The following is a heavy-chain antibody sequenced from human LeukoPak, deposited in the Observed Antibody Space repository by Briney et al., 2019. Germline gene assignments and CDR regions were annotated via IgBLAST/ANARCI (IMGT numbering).Heavy chain of an antibody. CDR2: ISYDGSNK. D-gene: IGHD6-13*01. V-gene: IGHV3-30-3*01. CDR3: ARDGSSWSSAFDI. Sequence: PGGSLRLSCAASGFTFSSYAMHWVRQAPGKGLEWVAVISYDGSNKYYADSVKGRFTISRDNSKNTLYLQMNSLRAEDTAVYYCARDGSSWSSAFDIWGQGTMVTVSS. CDR1: GFTFSSYA. J-gene: IGHJ3*02.